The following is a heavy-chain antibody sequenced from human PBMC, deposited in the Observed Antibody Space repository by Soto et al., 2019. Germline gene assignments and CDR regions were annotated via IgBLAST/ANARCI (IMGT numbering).Heavy chain of an antibody. CDR3: ARVGEMLYYYYGMDA. V-gene: IGHV4-34*01. Sequence: SETLSLTCAVYGGSFSGYYWSWIRQPPGKGLEWIGEINHSGSTNYNPSLKSRVTISVDTSKNQFSLKLSSVTAADTAVYYCARVGEMLYYYYGMDAWGQGTTVTVSS. CDR1: GGSFSGYY. D-gene: IGHD3-16*01. J-gene: IGHJ6*02. CDR2: INHSGST.